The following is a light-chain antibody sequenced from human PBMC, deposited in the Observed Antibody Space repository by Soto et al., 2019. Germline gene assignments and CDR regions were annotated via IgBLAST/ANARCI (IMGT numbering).Light chain of an antibody. CDR1: QSVGSY. CDR2: DVS. CDR3: QHRRSWPRGT. V-gene: IGKV3-11*01. J-gene: IGKJ1*01. Sequence: EIVLTQSPATLSLSPGERATLSCRASQSVGSYLAWYQHKPGQAPRLLIYDVSNRATGVPARFSGSGSGTDFTLTISGLEPEDCAVYYCQHRRSWPRGTFGQGTKVAIK.